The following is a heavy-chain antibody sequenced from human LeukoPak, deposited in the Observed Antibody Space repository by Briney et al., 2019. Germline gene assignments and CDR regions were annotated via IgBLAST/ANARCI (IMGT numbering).Heavy chain of an antibody. CDR2: IYNSGST. D-gene: IGHD1-26*01. Sequence: SETLSLTCIVSGGSISNYYWSWIRQPAGKGLEWIGRIYNSGSTNYNPSLKSRVTMSVDTSKNHFSLKLSSVTAADTAVYYCATDGPSGSYNHWGQGTLVTVSS. J-gene: IGHJ5*02. CDR3: ATDGPSGSYNH. CDR1: GGSISNYY. V-gene: IGHV4-4*07.